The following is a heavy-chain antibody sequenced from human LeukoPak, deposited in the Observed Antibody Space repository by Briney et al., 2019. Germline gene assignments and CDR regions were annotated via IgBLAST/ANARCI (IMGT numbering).Heavy chain of an antibody. V-gene: IGHV1-69*06. CDR1: GGTFSSYA. J-gene: IGHJ4*02. CDR2: IIPIFGTT. CDR3: ATVGGLYGDGGLTN. D-gene: IGHD4-17*01. Sequence: GASVKVSCKASGGTFSSYAISWVRQAPGQGLEWMGGIIPIFGTTIYAQKFQGRVTMTEDTSTDTAYMELSSLRSEDTAVYYCATVGGLYGDGGLTNWGQGTLVTVSS.